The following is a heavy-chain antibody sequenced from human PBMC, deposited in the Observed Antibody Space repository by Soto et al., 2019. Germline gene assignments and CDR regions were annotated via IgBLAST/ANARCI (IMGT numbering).Heavy chain of an antibody. CDR2: ISGSGGST. J-gene: IGHJ4*02. Sequence: PGGSLRLSCAASGFIFSDYYMTWIRQAPWKGLEWVSSISGSGGSTYYADSVKGRFAISRDNSKNTLYLQMNSLRAEDTAVYYCAKDLYYYDSSGYYYQFDYWGQGTLVTVSS. V-gene: IGHV3-23*01. CDR3: AKDLYYYDSSGYYYQFDY. D-gene: IGHD3-22*01. CDR1: GFIFSDYY.